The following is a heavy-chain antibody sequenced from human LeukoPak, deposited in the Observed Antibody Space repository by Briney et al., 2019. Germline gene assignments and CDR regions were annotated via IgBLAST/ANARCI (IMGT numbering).Heavy chain of an antibody. J-gene: IGHJ2*01. V-gene: IGHV3-23*01. CDR2: ISTSGDTT. CDR3: TKVRAYDDSGNPYWHFDL. CDR1: GFTFSSYA. D-gene: IGHD3-10*01. Sequence: GGTLRPSCAASGFTFSSYAMSWVRQAPGKGLEWVSAISTSGDTTYYADSVKGRFTISRGNSKNTLYLQMNSLRAEDTAVYYCTKVRAYDDSGNPYWHFDLWGRGTLVTVSS.